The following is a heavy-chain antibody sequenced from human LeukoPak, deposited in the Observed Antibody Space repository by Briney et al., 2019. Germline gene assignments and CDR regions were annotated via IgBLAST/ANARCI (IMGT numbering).Heavy chain of an antibody. V-gene: IGHV4-59*08. CDR3: ARQGPNWGGALGMDV. Sequence: KPSETLSLTCTVSGGSISSYYWSWIRQPRGKGLEWIGYIYYSGSTNYNPSLKSRVTISLDTSKNQFSLKLNSVTAADTAVYYCARQGPNWGGALGMDVWGQGTTVTVSS. D-gene: IGHD7-27*01. CDR1: GGSISSYY. CDR2: IYYSGST. J-gene: IGHJ6*02.